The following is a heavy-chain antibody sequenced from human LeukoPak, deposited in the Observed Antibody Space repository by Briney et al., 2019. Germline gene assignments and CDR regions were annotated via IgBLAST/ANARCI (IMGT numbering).Heavy chain of an antibody. Sequence: ASVKVSCKASGYTFTSYDINWVRQATGQGLEWIGWMNPNSGNTGYAQKFQGRVTMTRNTSISTAYMELSSVSSVDTAVSYCVRGTYYYDSSGCRAFDIWGQGKMVTVSS. CDR3: VRGTYYYDSSGCRAFDI. CDR2: MNPNSGNT. D-gene: IGHD3-22*01. V-gene: IGHV1-8*01. J-gene: IGHJ3*02. CDR1: GYTFTSYD.